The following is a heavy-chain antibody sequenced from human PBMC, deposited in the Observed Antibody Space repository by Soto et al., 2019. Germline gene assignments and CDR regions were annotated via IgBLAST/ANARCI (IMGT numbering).Heavy chain of an antibody. CDR1: GGTIRTSSYY. CDR3: ARLRVAVAGGDIDM. J-gene: IGHJ3*02. CDR2: IYYSGST. D-gene: IGHD6-19*01. Sequence: EPMSITRTVSGGTIRTSSYYLGWVRQPPGKGLEWIGSIYYSGSTYYNPSLKSRVTISVDTSKNQLSLKLSSVPAAHTDVELSARLRVAVAGGDIDMCGQWTMV. V-gene: IGHV4-39*01.